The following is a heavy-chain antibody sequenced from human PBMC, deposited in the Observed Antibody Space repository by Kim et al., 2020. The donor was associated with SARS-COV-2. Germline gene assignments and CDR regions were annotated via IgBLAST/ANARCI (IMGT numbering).Heavy chain of an antibody. Sequence: GGSLRLSCAASGFTFSSYAMSWVRQAPGKGLEWVSALSGSGRHTYFADSVKGRFTISRDNSRNTVHLQMNSLSAEDTAVYHCVKSVASGSDLCERGGDYWGQGTLVTVSS. D-gene: IGHD2-15*01. V-gene: IGHV3-23*01. J-gene: IGHJ4*02. CDR1: GFTFSSYA. CDR2: LSGSGRHT. CDR3: VKSVASGSDLCERGGDY.